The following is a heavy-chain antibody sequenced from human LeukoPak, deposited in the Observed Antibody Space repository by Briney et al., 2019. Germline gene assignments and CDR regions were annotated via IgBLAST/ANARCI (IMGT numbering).Heavy chain of an antibody. J-gene: IGHJ5*02. D-gene: IGHD3-9*01. CDR3: ETVHPRRRNVDCSEDP. Sequence: GGSLRLSCAASGFTFSSYWMSWVPQVPEKGLEWVANIKQDGSEKYYVDSVKGRFTISRDNATNSLYLQMNTLRAEDTAVYYCETVHPRRRNVDCSEDPWGQGTLVSVSS. CDR1: GFTFSSYW. V-gene: IGHV3-7*01. CDR2: IKQDGSEK.